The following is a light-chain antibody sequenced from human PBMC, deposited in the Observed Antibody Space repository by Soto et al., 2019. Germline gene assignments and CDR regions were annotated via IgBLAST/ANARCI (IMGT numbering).Light chain of an antibody. CDR3: QSYDRSVQWV. J-gene: IGLJ3*02. CDR1: SSNIGAGYD. Sequence: QPVLTQPPSVSGAPGQRVTISCTGSSSNIGAGYDVQWYQQLPGTAPKLLIFANNNRPSGVPDRFSGSKSGTSASLAITGLQAEDEADYYCQSYDRSVQWVFGGGTKLTVL. CDR2: ANN. V-gene: IGLV1-40*01.